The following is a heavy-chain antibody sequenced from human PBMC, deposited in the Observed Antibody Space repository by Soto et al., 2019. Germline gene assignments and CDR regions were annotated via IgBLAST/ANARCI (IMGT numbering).Heavy chain of an antibody. CDR3: AREGLPDNSKNYGMDV. CDR1: GYTFTSYG. V-gene: IGHV1-69*13. Sequence: SVTVSCKASGYTFTSYGINWVRQAPGQGLEWMGGIIPIFGTANYAQKFQGRVTITADESTSTAYMELSSLRSEDTAVYYCAREGLPDNSKNYGMDVWGQGTTVTV. CDR2: IIPIFGTA. D-gene: IGHD1-20*01. J-gene: IGHJ6*02.